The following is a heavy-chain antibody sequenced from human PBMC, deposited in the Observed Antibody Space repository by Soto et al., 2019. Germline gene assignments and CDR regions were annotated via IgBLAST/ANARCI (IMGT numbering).Heavy chain of an antibody. CDR3: ARGFRWLDY. V-gene: IGHV4-59*01. CDR1: GGSISSYY. Sequence: LSLTCSVSGGSISSYYWNWIRQPPGKGLEWIGYIYYSGSTNYNPSLKSRVTISVDTSKNQISLKMRSVTAADTGVYYCARGFRWLDYWGQGTLVTVSS. D-gene: IGHD2-15*01. J-gene: IGHJ4*02. CDR2: IYYSGST.